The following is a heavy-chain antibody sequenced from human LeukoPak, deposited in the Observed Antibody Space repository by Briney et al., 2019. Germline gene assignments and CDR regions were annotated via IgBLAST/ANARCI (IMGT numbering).Heavy chain of an antibody. V-gene: IGHV4-34*01. CDR2: INHSGST. J-gene: IGHJ1*01. CDR1: GGSFSGYY. CDR3: ARVTRRYFQH. Sequence: SETLSLTCAVYGGSFSGYYWSWIRQPPGKGLEWIGEINHSGSTNYNPSLKSRVTISVDTSKNQFSLKLSSVTAADTAVYYCARVTRRYFQHWGQGTLVTVSS.